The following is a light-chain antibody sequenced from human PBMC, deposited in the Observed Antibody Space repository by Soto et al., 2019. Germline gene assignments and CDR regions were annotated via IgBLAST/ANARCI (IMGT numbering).Light chain of an antibody. CDR3: AAWDDSLNGYV. CDR2: SNN. V-gene: IGLV1-44*01. CDR1: SSNIGRYT. Sequence: QSVLTQPPSASGTPGQRVTISCSGSSSNIGRYTVNWYQQLPGTAPKLLIYSNNQRPSGVPDRFSGSKSGTSASLAISGLQSEDEADYYCAAWDDSLNGYVFGTGTNVTVL. J-gene: IGLJ1*01.